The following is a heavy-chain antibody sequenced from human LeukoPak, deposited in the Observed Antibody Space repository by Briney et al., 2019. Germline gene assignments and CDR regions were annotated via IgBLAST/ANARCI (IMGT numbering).Heavy chain of an antibody. CDR1: GFTFSSYS. V-gene: IGHV3-21*04. CDR2: ISSSSRYI. J-gene: IGHJ4*02. CDR3: ARHRGISTRDFEY. Sequence: GGSLRLSCTASGFTFSSYSMNWVRQAPGKGLEWVSSISSSSRYIYYADSVKGRFTISRDNGKNSLYLQMNSLRAEDTAVYYCARHRGISTRDFEYWGQGTLVTVSS. D-gene: IGHD3-16*01.